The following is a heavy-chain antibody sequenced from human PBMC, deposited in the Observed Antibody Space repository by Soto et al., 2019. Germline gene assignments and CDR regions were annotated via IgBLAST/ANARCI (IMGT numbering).Heavy chain of an antibody. Sequence: QLVESGGGVVQPGRSLRLSCAASGVTFSKYGMHLVRQAPGKGLEWVAVISYDGSKKYYADSVKGRFTIYRDNSKNTLYLQMNSLRAEDTAVYDSANEAEWHGFDYWGQGPMVTVSS. J-gene: IGHJ4*02. CDR1: GVTFSKYG. CDR2: ISYDGSKK. CDR3: ANEAEWHGFDY. D-gene: IGHD3-3*01. V-gene: IGHV3-30*18.